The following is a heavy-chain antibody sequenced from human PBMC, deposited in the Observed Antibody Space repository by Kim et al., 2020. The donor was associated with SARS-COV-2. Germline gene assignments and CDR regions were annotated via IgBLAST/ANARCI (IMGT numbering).Heavy chain of an antibody. CDR1: GFTFSSFW. D-gene: IGHD1-26*01. Sequence: GGSLRLSCAASGFTFSSFWIHWVRQAPGKGLVWVSGISGDGSSKSYADSVKGRFTISRDNAKNTVYLQMNSLRAEDTAIYFCARDIRSTSADYYIDYWG. CDR2: ISGDGSSK. V-gene: IGHV3-74*03. J-gene: IGHJ4*01. CDR3: ARDIRSTSADYYIDY.